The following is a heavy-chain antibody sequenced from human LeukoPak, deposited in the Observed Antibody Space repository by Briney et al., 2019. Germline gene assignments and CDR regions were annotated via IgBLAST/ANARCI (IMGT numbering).Heavy chain of an antibody. CDR3: AQTGCHLQRGAEYFQH. Sequence: SGPTLVKPTQTLTLTCTFSGFSLSDYALGVGWIRQPPGKALEWLALIYWDDEKRYNPSLSNRLTITKDTSKNQVVLRMINLDPEDTATYYCAQTGCHLQRGAEYFQHWGQGILLTVSS. CDR2: IYWDDEK. V-gene: IGHV2-5*02. CDR1: GFSLSDYALG. J-gene: IGHJ1*01. D-gene: IGHD5-24*01.